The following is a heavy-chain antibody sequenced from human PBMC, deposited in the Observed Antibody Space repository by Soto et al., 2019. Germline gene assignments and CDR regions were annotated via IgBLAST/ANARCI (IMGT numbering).Heavy chain of an antibody. D-gene: IGHD3-3*01. Sequence: PGGSLRLSCAASGFTFSSYEMNWVRQAPGKGLEWVSYTSSSGSTIYYADSVKGRFTISRDNAKNSLYLQMNSLRAEDTAVYYCARDSNYDFWSGSHYGMDVWGQGITVTVSS. CDR1: GFTFSSYE. V-gene: IGHV3-48*03. J-gene: IGHJ6*02. CDR3: ARDSNYDFWSGSHYGMDV. CDR2: TSSSGSTI.